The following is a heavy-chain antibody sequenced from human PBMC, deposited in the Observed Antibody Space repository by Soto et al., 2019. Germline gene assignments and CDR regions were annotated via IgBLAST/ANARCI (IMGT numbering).Heavy chain of an antibody. J-gene: IGHJ4*02. Sequence: GASVKVSCKASGGTFSRYALSWVRQAPGQGPEWMGGIVPLFGTANYAQKFQGRVTITADESTSTAYMGLSSLRSEDTAVYYCARGAYYDSGGYYFFFWGQGTLVTVSS. CDR3: ARGAYYDSGGYYFFF. CDR1: GGTFSRYA. D-gene: IGHD3-22*01. CDR2: IVPLFGTA. V-gene: IGHV1-69*13.